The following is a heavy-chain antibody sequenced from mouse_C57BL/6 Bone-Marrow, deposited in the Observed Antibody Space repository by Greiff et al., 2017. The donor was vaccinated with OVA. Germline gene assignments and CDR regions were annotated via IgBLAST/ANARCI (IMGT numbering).Heavy chain of an antibody. CDR3: TTEASYDGYYLYYAMDY. V-gene: IGHV14-4*01. D-gene: IGHD2-3*01. J-gene: IGHJ4*01. CDR2: IDPENGDT. Sequence: VQLKQSGAELVRPGASVKLSCTASGFNIKDDYMHWVKQRPEQGLEWIGWIDPENGDTEYASKFQGKATITADTSSNTAYLQLSSLTSEDTAVYYYTTEASYDGYYLYYAMDYWGQGTSVTVSS. CDR1: GFNIKDDY.